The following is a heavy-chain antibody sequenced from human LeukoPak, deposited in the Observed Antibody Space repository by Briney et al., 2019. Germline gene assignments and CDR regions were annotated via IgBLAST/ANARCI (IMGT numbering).Heavy chain of an antibody. D-gene: IGHD4-23*01. CDR1: GGSITSYY. CDR2: IHSIGIT. Sequence: PSETLSLTCTVSGGSITSYYWSWIRQPPGKGLEWIGYIHSIGITNYNPSLKSRLTISVDTSKNQFSLKLRSVTAADTAVYYCAREGSDTYGANPRLDVWGKGTTVTVSS. V-gene: IGHV4-59*01. J-gene: IGHJ6*04. CDR3: AREGSDTYGANPRLDV.